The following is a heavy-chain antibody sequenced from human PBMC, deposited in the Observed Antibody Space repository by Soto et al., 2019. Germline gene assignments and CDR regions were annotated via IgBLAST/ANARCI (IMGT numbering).Heavy chain of an antibody. CDR2: ICYDGSNK. J-gene: IGHJ4*02. D-gene: IGHD3-22*01. V-gene: IGHV3-33*01. CDR3: ARGNYDGSGVFDY. CDR1: GFTFSNYG. Sequence: QVQLVESGGGVVQPGRSLRLSCAASGFTFSNYGMHWVRQAPGKGLEWVAVICYDGSNKYYVDSVKGRFIISRDNSRNTLYLQMNSLGAEDTAVYYCARGNYDGSGVFDYWGQGTLVTVSS.